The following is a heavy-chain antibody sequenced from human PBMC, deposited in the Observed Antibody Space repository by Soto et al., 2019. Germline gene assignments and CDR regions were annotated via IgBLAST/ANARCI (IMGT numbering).Heavy chain of an antibody. CDR3: TAGISAAYTGGLDV. V-gene: IGHV3-15*07. D-gene: IGHD3-16*01. J-gene: IGHJ6*02. Sequence: EVQLMESGGGLVKPGGSLRLSCAASGFTFSKPWMNWVRQAPRKGLEWVGRIKRKTDGGTTDYAAPVKGRFTISRDDSKNTLYLQMNSLKTDDTAVYYCTAGISAAYTGGLDVWGQGTTVTVSS. CDR2: IKRKTDGGTT. CDR1: GFTFSKPW.